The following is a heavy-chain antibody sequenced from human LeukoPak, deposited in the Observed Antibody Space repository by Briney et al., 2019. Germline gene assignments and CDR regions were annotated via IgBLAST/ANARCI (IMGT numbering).Heavy chain of an antibody. CDR3: AKGTGHYYYYYMDV. J-gene: IGHJ6*03. D-gene: IGHD7-27*01. CDR1: GFTFSNYA. CDR2: LSGSGAGT. Sequence: GGSLRLSSAASGFTFSNYAMSWVRQAPGKGLEWVSGLSGSGAGTYYADSVKGRFTISRDNSKNTLYLQMNSLRAEDTAVYYCAKGTGHYYYYYMDVWGKGTTVTVSS. V-gene: IGHV3-23*01.